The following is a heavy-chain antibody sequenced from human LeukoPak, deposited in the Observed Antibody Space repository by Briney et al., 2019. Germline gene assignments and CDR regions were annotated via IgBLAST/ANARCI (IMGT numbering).Heavy chain of an antibody. CDR2: IRYDGTNE. CDR1: GFTFSSYG. Sequence: GGSLRLSCAASGFTFSSYGMHWVRQAPGKGLEWVTFIRYDGTNEYYADSVRGRFTISRDNSKNTLYLQMNSLSTEDTALYYCARAVPAPGTPENAFDIWGQGTMVTVSS. D-gene: IGHD6-13*01. V-gene: IGHV3-30*02. CDR3: ARAVPAPGTPENAFDI. J-gene: IGHJ3*02.